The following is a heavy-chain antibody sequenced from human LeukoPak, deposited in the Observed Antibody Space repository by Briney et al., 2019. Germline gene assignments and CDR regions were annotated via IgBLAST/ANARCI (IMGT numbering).Heavy chain of an antibody. J-gene: IGHJ6*03. Sequence: GRSLRLSCAASGFTFDDYAMHWVRQAPGKGLEWDSGISWNSGSIGYADSVKGRFTISRDNAKNSLYLQMNSLRAEDTALYYCAGNPDYDFWSGLYYMDVWGKGTTVTVSS. CDR3: AGNPDYDFWSGLYYMDV. D-gene: IGHD3-3*01. CDR2: ISWNSGSI. V-gene: IGHV3-9*01. CDR1: GFTFDDYA.